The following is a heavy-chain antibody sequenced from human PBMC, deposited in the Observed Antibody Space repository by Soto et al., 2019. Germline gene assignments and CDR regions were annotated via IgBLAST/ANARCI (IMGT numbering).Heavy chain of an antibody. V-gene: IGHV5-51*01. CDR1: GYSFTNYW. D-gene: IGHD3-9*01. Sequence: XESLTISFQGSGYSFTNYWVGWVGQVPGKGLEWMAVIYPGDSNTKYSPSFRGQVTISADTSINTAYLQWSSLKASDTAMYYCARNERFDRSASVDYWGQGTLVTVSS. CDR3: ARNERFDRSASVDY. J-gene: IGHJ4*02. CDR2: IYPGDSNT.